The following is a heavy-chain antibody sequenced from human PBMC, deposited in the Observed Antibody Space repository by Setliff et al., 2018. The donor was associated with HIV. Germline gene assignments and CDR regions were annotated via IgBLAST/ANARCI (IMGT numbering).Heavy chain of an antibody. Sequence: SETLSLTCTVSGGSISSSSYYWGWIRQPPGKGLEWIGSIFYSGSAYYNPSLQSRVTISVDRSKNQFSLRLSSVTAADTAVYYCARGYSSGWTGYFDYWGQGTLVTVSS. CDR1: GGSISSSSYY. CDR3: ARGYSSGWTGYFDY. J-gene: IGHJ4*02. CDR2: IFYSGSA. V-gene: IGHV4-39*07. D-gene: IGHD6-19*01.